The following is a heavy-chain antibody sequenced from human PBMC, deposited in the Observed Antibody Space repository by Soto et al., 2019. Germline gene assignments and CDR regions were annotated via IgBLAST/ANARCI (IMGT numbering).Heavy chain of an antibody. Sequence: QVQLVQSGAEVKKPGSSVRVSCKTSGDSFSKYTVNWVRQAPRQGLEWMGGFIPRFGTTNFAPTLQGRVTITADQSMNTVYMELSSLRSEDTALYYCANTKPLVVPGARFDPWGQGTLVTVSS. CDR3: ANTKPLVVPGARFDP. CDR1: GDSFSKYT. J-gene: IGHJ5*02. V-gene: IGHV1-69*01. CDR2: FIPRFGTT. D-gene: IGHD2-2*01.